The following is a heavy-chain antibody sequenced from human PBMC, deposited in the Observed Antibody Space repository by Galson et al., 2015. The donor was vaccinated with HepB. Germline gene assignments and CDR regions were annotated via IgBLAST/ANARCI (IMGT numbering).Heavy chain of an antibody. CDR3: ARGTVVGTHGLDV. CDR1: GFSLSTNAMR. V-gene: IGHV2-70*04. CDR2: IDWEDDK. Sequence: PALVKPTQTLTLTCTFSGFSLSTNAMRVSWIRQPPGRPLEWLARIDWEDDKFYSPSLRTRLTVSKGTSRNQVVLTMTNMAPADTGTYYCARGTVVGTHGLDVWGPGTSVTVSS. J-gene: IGHJ6*02. D-gene: IGHD6-19*01.